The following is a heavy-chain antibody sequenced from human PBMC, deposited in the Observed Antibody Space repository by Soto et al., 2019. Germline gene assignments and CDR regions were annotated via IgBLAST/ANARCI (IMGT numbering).Heavy chain of an antibody. D-gene: IGHD6-13*01. CDR3: ARDVSSSWPNWFDP. CDR2: IIPILGIA. Sequence: QVQLVQSGAEVKKPGSSVKVSCKACGGTFSCYTISWVRQAPGQGLEWMVRIIPILGIANYAQKFQGRVTITADKFTSTPYMELSSLRSEDTAVYYCARDVSSSWPNWFDPWGQVSLLTVSS. J-gene: IGHJ5*02. CDR1: GGTFSCYT. V-gene: IGHV1-69*02.